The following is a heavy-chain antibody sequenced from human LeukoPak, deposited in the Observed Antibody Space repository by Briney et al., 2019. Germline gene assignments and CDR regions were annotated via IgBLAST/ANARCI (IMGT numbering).Heavy chain of an antibody. CDR2: IYTSGST. CDR3: ARDGHYGDYVWFDP. Sequence: PSETLSLTCTVSGGSISSYYWSWIRQPAGNGLEWIGRIYTSGSTNYNPSLKSRVTMSVDTSKNQFSLKLSSVTAADTAVYYCARDGHYGDYVWFDPWGQGTLVTVSS. J-gene: IGHJ5*02. D-gene: IGHD4-17*01. CDR1: GGSISSYY. V-gene: IGHV4-4*07.